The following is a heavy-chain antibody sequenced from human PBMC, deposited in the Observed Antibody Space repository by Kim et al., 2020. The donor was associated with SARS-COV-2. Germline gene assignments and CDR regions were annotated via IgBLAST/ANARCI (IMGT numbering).Heavy chain of an antibody. Sequence: GSVKGRFTISRDNAKNSLYLQMNSLRAEDTAVYYCARILREYSGSYYFDYWGQGTLVTVSS. J-gene: IGHJ4*02. CDR3: ARILREYSGSYYFDY. D-gene: IGHD1-26*01. V-gene: IGHV3-21*01.